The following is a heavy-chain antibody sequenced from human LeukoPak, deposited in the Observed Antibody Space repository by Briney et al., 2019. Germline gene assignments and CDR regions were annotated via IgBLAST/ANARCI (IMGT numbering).Heavy chain of an antibody. J-gene: IGHJ3*02. CDR2: IKSNAAGGTS. Sequence: PGGTLRLSCAASGFVFSRAWMSWIRQGPGTGREWVGRIKSNAAGGTSDFTAPVRGRFTISRDDSKTTLYLEMNSLKAEDTAIYYCTEMNYKDAFNIWGQGTMVTVSS. CDR1: GFVFSRAW. D-gene: IGHD1-7*01. CDR3: TEMNYKDAFNI. V-gene: IGHV3-15*01.